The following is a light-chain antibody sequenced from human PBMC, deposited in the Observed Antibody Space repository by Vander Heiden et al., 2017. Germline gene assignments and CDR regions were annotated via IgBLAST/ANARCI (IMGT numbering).Light chain of an antibody. J-gene: IGKJ1*01. Sequence: AIQMTQSPSSLSASVGDRVTITCRASQGIRNDLGWYQQKPGKAPKLLIYGASSLHSGVPSRFSGSGSGTDFTLTISSLQPEDFATYYCLQDYNYPATFGQGTKVEI. CDR1: QGIRND. CDR3: LQDYNYPAT. V-gene: IGKV1-6*01. CDR2: GAS.